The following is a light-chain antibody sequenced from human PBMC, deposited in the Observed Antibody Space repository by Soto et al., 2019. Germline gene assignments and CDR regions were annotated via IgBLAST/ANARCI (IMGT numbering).Light chain of an antibody. J-gene: IGKJ1*01. CDR3: QQYHRYST. CDR2: KAS. Sequence: DIQMTQSPSTLSGSVGDRVTITFRASQTISSWLAWYQQKPGKAPKLLIYKASTLKSGVPSRFSGSASGTEFTLTISSLESDDFATYYCQQYHRYSTFGQGTKVDI. V-gene: IGKV1-5*03. CDR1: QTISSW.